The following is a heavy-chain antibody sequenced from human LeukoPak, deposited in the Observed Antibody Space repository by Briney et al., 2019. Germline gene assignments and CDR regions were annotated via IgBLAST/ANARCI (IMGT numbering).Heavy chain of an antibody. V-gene: IGHV3-7*01. J-gene: IGHJ4*02. CDR3: ARSYGSGSYYNVYYFDY. D-gene: IGHD3-10*01. CDR2: IKQDGSEK. CDR1: GFTFSSYW. Sequence: GGSLRLSCAASGFTFSSYWMSWVRQAPGKGLEWVANIKQDGSEKYYVDSVKGRFTISRDNAKNSLYLQMNSLRAEDTAVYYCARSYGSGSYYNVYYFDYWGQGTLVTVSS.